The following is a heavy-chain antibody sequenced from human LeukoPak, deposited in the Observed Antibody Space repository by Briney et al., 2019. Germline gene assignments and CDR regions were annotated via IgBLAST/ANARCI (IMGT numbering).Heavy chain of an antibody. Sequence: GGSLRLSCAASGFTFSSYSMNWVRQAPGKGLEWVSSISSSSSHIYSADSVQGRFTISRDNAKNSLYLQMNSLRAEDTAVYYCARALSGSFSFDIWGQGTMVTVSS. CDR1: GFTFSSYS. CDR3: ARALSGSFSFDI. CDR2: ISSSSSHI. D-gene: IGHD1-26*01. J-gene: IGHJ3*02. V-gene: IGHV3-21*01.